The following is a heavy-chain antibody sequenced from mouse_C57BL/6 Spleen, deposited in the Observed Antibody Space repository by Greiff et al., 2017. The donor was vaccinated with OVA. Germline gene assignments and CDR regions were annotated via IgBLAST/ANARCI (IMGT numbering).Heavy chain of an antibody. Sequence: EVQLVESGGDLVKPGGSLKLSCAASGFTFSSYGMSWVRQTPDKRLEWVATISSGGSYTYYPDSVKGRFTISRDNAKNTLYLQMSSLKSEDTAMYYCARHDGQGAMDYWGQGTSVTVSS. CDR1: GFTFSSYG. CDR3: ARHDGQGAMDY. V-gene: IGHV5-6*01. D-gene: IGHD2-3*01. J-gene: IGHJ4*01. CDR2: ISSGGSYT.